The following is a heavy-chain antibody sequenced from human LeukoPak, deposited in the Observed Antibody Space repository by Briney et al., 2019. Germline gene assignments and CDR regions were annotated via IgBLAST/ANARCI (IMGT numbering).Heavy chain of an antibody. CDR2: ISSSRRDI. Sequence: GGSLRLSRAASGFTFSSYSMNWVRQAPGKGVEWGSYISSSRRDIYYADSVKGRFTISRDKAKNSLYLQMNSLRAEDTAVYYCARVGILNWFDPWGQGTLVTVSS. J-gene: IGHJ5*02. CDR3: ARVGILNWFDP. CDR1: GFTFSSYS. V-gene: IGHV3-21*01.